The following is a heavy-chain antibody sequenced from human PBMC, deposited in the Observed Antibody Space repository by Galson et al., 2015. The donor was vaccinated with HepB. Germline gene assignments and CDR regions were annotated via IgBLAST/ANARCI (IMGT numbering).Heavy chain of an antibody. CDR2: ISSSSSYI. J-gene: IGHJ6*03. Sequence: SLRLSCAASGFTFSSYSMNWVRQAPGKGLEWVSSISSSSSYIYYADSVKGRFTISRDNAKNSLYLQMNSLRAEDTAVYYCARYYDFWSGYCSGGYEHSYYMDVWGKGTAVTVS. D-gene: IGHD3-3*01. V-gene: IGHV3-21*01. CDR1: GFTFSSYS. CDR3: ARYYDFWSGYCSGGYEHSYYMDV.